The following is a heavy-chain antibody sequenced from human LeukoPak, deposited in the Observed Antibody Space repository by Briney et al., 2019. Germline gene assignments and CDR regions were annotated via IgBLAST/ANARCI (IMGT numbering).Heavy chain of an antibody. D-gene: IGHD6-13*01. CDR3: AKENLLPSAGTLGS. CDR1: GFTFSTYV. J-gene: IGHJ5*02. V-gene: IGHV3-23*01. CDR2: ISVSGSNT. Sequence: GGSLRLSCAASGFTFSTYVMVWVRRAPEKGLEWVSSISVSGSNTFYTDSVKGRFTISRDNSKNTLDLRMNSLRAEDTAIYYCAKENLLPSAGTLGSWGQGTLVTVSS.